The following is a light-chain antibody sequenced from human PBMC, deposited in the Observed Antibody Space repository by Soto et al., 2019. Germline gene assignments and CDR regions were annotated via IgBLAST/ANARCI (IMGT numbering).Light chain of an antibody. V-gene: IGLV1-40*01. CDR3: QSYDISLSVV. J-gene: IGLJ2*01. CDR1: NSNIGAGYD. CDR2: GNS. Sequence: QSVLTQPPSVSGAPGQRVTISCTGSNSNIGAGYDVHWYHQLPGTAPKLLIYGNSNRPSGVPDRFSGSKSGTSASLAITGLQAEDEADYYCQSYDISLSVVFGGGTKLTVL.